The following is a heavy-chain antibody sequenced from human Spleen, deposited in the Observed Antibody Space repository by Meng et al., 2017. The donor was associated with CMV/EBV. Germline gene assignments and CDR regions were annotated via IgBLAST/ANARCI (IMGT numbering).Heavy chain of an antibody. V-gene: IGHV1-18*01. Sequence: SGYNLEIEGITGVREAPGQGIGWVRWVSAKNGDTDYGQKFQGRVNVTADTVTNTAYLEMRSLRSDDSAMYYCARAGAAVTTNFDLWGQGTLVTVSS. J-gene: IGHJ4*02. CDR2: VSAKNGDT. CDR3: ARAGAAVTTNFDL. CDR1: GYNLEIEG. D-gene: IGHD4-17*01.